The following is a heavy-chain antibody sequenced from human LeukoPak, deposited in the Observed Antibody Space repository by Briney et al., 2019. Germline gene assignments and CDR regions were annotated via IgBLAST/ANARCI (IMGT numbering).Heavy chain of an antibody. CDR3: AREFCRTGSGDW. J-gene: IGHJ4*02. CDR1: GFSFRSYS. D-gene: IGHD3-10*01. V-gene: IGHV3-21*01. CDR2: ISSGSSYR. Sequence: GGSLRLSYAASGFSFRSYSMNWVRQAPGKGLEWVSSISSGSSYRYYADSVRGRFTISRDNAKSSLYLQMNRLRAEDTAVYYCAREFCRTGSGDWWGQGSLVTVPS.